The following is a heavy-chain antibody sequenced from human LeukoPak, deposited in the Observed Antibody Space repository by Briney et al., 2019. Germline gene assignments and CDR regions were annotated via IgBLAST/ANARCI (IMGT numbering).Heavy chain of an antibody. Sequence: GASVKVSCKASGYPFTSYGISWVRQAPGQGLEWMGWINPNSGGTNYAQKFQGRVTMTRDTSISTAYMELSRLRSDDTAVYYCAGAGAAASDYWGQGTLVTVSS. V-gene: IGHV1-2*02. D-gene: IGHD6-13*01. CDR3: AGAGAAASDY. CDR2: INPNSGGT. CDR1: GYPFTSYG. J-gene: IGHJ4*02.